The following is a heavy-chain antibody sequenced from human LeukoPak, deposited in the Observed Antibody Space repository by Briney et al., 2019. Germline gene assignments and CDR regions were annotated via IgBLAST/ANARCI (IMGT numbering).Heavy chain of an antibody. CDR2: IIPILGIA. D-gene: IGHD6-13*01. CDR1: GGTFSSYT. J-gene: IGHJ5*02. Sequence: SVKVSCKASGGTFSSYTISWVRQAPGQGLEWMGRIIPILGIANYAQKFQGRVTITADKSTSTACMELSSLRSEDTAVYYCARARYSSSWYVANWFDPWGQGTLVTVSS. CDR3: ARARYSSSWYVANWFDP. V-gene: IGHV1-69*02.